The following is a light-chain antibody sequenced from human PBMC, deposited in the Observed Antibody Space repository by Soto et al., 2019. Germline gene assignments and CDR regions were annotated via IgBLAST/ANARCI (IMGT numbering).Light chain of an antibody. CDR1: QNIGTW. CDR2: GAS. CDR3: QQANHFPLT. Sequence: DIQMTQSPSSVSASIGDRVTITCRASQNIGTWLAWYQQKPGKAPKYLIYGASNLLSGVPSRFSGSGSGTDFTLTISSLQPEDLASYLCQQANHFPLTFGGGTRVDIQ. V-gene: IGKV1-12*01. J-gene: IGKJ4*01.